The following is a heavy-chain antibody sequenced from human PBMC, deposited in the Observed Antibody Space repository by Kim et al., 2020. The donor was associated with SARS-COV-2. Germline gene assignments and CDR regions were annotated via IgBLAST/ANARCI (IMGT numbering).Heavy chain of an antibody. CDR3: AGVTLAPTPEGLQHNGLEV. CDR2: SSAYNGNT. CDR1: GYTSANYG. J-gene: IGHJ6*02. D-gene: IGHD5-12*01. V-gene: IGHV1-18*01. Sequence: ASVKVSCKTSGYTSANYGIAWVRQAPGQGLEWMGWSSAYNGNTHYAQEFQGRVTMITDTSTSTAYMELRSLRSADTAIYYCAGVTLAPTPEGLQHNGLEVWGQGSTITVYS.